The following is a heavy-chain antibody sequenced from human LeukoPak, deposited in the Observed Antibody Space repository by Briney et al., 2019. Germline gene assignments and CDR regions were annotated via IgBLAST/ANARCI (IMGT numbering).Heavy chain of an antibody. D-gene: IGHD3-10*01. CDR3: ARDLYGAGSSYFDY. Sequence: SETLSLTRTVSVGSISRGDYYWSWIRHPPGKGLEWLRYIYYSGSTYYNPSLKSRVTISVDTFKNQFSLKLSSVTAADTAVYYWARDLYGAGSSYFDYWGQGTLVTVSS. CDR2: IYYSGST. J-gene: IGHJ4*02. V-gene: IGHV4-30-4*01. CDR1: VGSISRGDYY.